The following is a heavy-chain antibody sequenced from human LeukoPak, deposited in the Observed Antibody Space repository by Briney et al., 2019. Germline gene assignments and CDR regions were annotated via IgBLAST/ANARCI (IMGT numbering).Heavy chain of an antibody. CDR1: GGSFSGYY. CDR3: AGVTSGWYNDY. Sequence: SETLSLTCAVYGGSFSGYYWSWIRQPPGKGLEWIGEINHSGSTNYNPSLKSRVTISVDTSKNQFSLKLSSVTAADTAVYYCAGVTSGWYNDYWGQGTQVTVSS. J-gene: IGHJ4*02. D-gene: IGHD6-19*01. CDR2: INHSGST. V-gene: IGHV4-34*01.